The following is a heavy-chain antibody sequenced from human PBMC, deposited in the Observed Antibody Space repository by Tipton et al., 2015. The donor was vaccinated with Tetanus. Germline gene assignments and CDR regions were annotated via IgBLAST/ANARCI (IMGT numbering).Heavy chain of an antibody. Sequence: QSGAEVKKPGASVKVSCKASGYTFTDYYMHWVRQAPGQGLEWMGWINPNSGATNYAQKFQGRVTMTRDTSISTAYMELSSLRSDDTAVYYCARERRLDYWGQGTLVTVSS. D-gene: IGHD1-1*01. V-gene: IGHV1-2*02. CDR1: GYTFTDYY. CDR2: INPNSGAT. J-gene: IGHJ4*02. CDR3: ARERRLDY.